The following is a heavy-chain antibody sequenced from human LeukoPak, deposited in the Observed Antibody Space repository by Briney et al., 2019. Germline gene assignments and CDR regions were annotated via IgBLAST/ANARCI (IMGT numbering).Heavy chain of an antibody. J-gene: IGHJ5*02. CDR3: ARVYYASWSGQPLSQHWLDP. Sequence: GGSLRLSCTASGFTFRDYYVTWIRQAPRKGLEWVSYIRSTGSSTAYADSVKGRFAISRDNAKNSLYLQMNGLRVEDTAVYYCARVYYASWSGQPLSQHWLDPWGQGTLVTVSS. CDR1: GFTFRDYY. V-gene: IGHV3-11*04. D-gene: IGHD3-3*01. CDR2: IRSTGSST.